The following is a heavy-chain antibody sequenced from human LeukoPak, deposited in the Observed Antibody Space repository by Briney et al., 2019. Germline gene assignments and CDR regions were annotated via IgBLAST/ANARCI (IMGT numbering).Heavy chain of an antibody. Sequence: GGSLRLSCTASGFTFAFRSYWMHWVRQAPGKGLEWVANIKQDGSEKYYVDSVKGRFTISRDNAKNSLYLQMNSLRAEDTAVYYCARLQWLANPIDYWGQGTLVTVSS. CDR3: ARLQWLANPIDY. J-gene: IGHJ4*02. D-gene: IGHD6-19*01. CDR2: IKQDGSEK. CDR1: GFTFAFRSYW. V-gene: IGHV3-7*01.